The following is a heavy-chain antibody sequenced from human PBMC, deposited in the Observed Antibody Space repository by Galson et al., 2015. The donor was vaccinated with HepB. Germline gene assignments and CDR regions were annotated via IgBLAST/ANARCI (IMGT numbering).Heavy chain of an antibody. V-gene: IGHV3-53*04. Sequence: SLRLSCAASGFTVSSNYMSWVRQAPGKGLEWVSVIYSGGSTYYADSVKGRFTISRHNSKNTLYLQMNSLRAEDTAVYYCAIGYSSGWSKRYYDYWGQGTLVTVSS. CDR2: IYSGGST. D-gene: IGHD6-19*01. CDR3: AIGYSSGWSKRYYDY. J-gene: IGHJ4*02. CDR1: GFTVSSNY.